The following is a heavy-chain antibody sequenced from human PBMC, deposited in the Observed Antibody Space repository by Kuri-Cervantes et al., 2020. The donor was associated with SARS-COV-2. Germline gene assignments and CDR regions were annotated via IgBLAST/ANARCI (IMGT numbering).Heavy chain of an antibody. CDR3: ARDMTYYYYGMDV. J-gene: IGHJ6*02. Sequence: GESLKISCKGSGYSFTSYWISWVRQMPGKGLEWMGRIDPSDSYTNYSPSFQGYVTISADKSISTAYLQWSSPKASDTAMYYCARDMTYYYYGMDVWGQGTTVTVSS. V-gene: IGHV5-10-1*01. CDR1: GYSFTSYW. CDR2: IDPSDSYT.